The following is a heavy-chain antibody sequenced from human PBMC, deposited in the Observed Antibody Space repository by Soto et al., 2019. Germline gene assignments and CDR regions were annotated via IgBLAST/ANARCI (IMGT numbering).Heavy chain of an antibody. V-gene: IGHV3-33*01. CDR3: ATGYCSSDGCCLDY. CDR2: IWHDGSNK. Sequence: PGGSLRLSCAASGFTFRNYGMHWVRQAPGKGLEWVALIWHDGSNKYYGDSVKGRFTISRDNSKNTLYLQMNSLRAEDTALYYCATGYCSSDGCCLDYWGQGTLV. D-gene: IGHD2-2*01. CDR1: GFTFRNYG. J-gene: IGHJ4*02.